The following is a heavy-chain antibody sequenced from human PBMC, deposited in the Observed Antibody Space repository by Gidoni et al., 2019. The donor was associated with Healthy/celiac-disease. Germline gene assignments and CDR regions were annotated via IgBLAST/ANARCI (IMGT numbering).Heavy chain of an antibody. Sequence: QVQLQQWGAGLLKPSETLSLTCAVYGGSFSGYYWSWTRQPPGKGLEWIGEINHSGSTNYNPSLKSRVTISVDTSKNQFSLNLSSVTAADTAVYYCARGGLLPNWFDPWGQGTLVTVSS. CDR3: ARGGLLPNWFDP. D-gene: IGHD2-15*01. V-gene: IGHV4-34*01. CDR1: GGSFSGYY. J-gene: IGHJ5*02. CDR2: INHSGST.